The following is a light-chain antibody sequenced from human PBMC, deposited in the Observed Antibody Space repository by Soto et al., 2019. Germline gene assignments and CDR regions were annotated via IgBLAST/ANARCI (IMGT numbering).Light chain of an antibody. CDR3: QQYQTYSA. CDR1: QGISSY. CDR2: DAS. V-gene: IGKV1-13*02. Sequence: IEVAESAASLSASVVERLTITFRASQGISSYLAWYQQKPGKAPKLLIYDASSLGSGVPSRFSGSGSGREFTLAISSLQPDEFATDFCQQYQTYSAFGHGTRLEIK. J-gene: IGKJ5*01.